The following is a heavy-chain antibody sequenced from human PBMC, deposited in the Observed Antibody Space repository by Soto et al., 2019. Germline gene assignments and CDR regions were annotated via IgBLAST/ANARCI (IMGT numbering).Heavy chain of an antibody. Sequence: QVHLVQSGAEVKKPGASVKVSCKASGYSFTDYYMHWVRQAPGQGLEWMGWINTKTGGTNYAQRVQGRVTMTGDTSINTAYMELSRLRSDDTAVYYCARVGPTGWFDPWGQEPWSPSPQ. CDR3: ARVGPTGWFDP. V-gene: IGHV1-2*02. J-gene: IGHJ5*02. CDR1: GYSFTDYY. CDR2: INTKTGGT.